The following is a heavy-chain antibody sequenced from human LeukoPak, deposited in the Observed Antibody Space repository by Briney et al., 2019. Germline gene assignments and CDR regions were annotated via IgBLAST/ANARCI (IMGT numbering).Heavy chain of an antibody. D-gene: IGHD1-26*01. CDR3: ARHVIVGATGYYFDY. Sequence: GESLKISCKGSGYSFTSYWIGWVRQMPGKGLEWMGIIYPGDSDTRYSPSFQGQVTISADKSISTAYLQWSSLKASDTAIYYCARHVIVGATGYYFDYWGQGTLVTVSS. CDR1: GYSFTSYW. J-gene: IGHJ4*02. V-gene: IGHV5-51*01. CDR2: IYPGDSDT.